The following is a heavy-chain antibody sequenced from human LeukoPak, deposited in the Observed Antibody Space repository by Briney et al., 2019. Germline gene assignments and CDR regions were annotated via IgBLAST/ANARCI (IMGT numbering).Heavy chain of an antibody. CDR2: ISAYNGNT. D-gene: IGHD2-8*02. J-gene: IGHJ4*02. V-gene: IGHV1-18*01. Sequence: GASVKVSCKASGYTFTSYGISWVRQAPGQGLEWMGWISAYNGNTNYAQKLQGRVTMTTDTSTSTAYMELRSLRSDDTAVYYCARLGYCTGGVCPGLDYWGQGTLVTVSS. CDR1: GYTFTSYG. CDR3: ARLGYCTGGVCPGLDY.